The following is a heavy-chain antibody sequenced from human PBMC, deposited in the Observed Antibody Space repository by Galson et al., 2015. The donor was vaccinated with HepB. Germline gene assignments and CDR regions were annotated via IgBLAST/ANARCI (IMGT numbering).Heavy chain of an antibody. CDR1: GFTFSSYS. V-gene: IGHV3-21*01. D-gene: IGHD3-16*01. CDR2: ISSSSSYI. J-gene: IGHJ3*02. Sequence: SLRLSCAASGFTFSSYSMNWVRQAPGKGLEWVSSISSSSSYIYYADSVKGRFTISRDNAKNSLYLQMNSLRAEDTAVYYCARDYDYVWGSYYHPKDASDIWGQGTMVTVSS. CDR3: ARDYDYVWGSYYHPKDASDI.